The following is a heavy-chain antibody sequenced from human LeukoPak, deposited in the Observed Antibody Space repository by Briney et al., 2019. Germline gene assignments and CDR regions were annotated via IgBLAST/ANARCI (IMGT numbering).Heavy chain of an antibody. D-gene: IGHD3-22*01. CDR1: GFTFSSYG. Sequence: PGGPLRLSCAASGFTFSSYGMHWVRQAPGKGLEWVAVIWYDGSNKYYADSVKGRFTISRDNSKNTLYLQMNSLRAEDTAVYYCARDLWPFNPKYYYDSSGFDYWGQGTLVTVSS. V-gene: IGHV3-33*01. CDR3: ARDLWPFNPKYYYDSSGFDY. J-gene: IGHJ4*02. CDR2: IWYDGSNK.